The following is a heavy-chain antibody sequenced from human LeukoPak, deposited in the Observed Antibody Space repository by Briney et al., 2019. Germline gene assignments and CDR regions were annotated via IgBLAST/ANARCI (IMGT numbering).Heavy chain of an antibody. CDR2: IYYSGSA. J-gene: IGHJ4*02. V-gene: IGHV4-39*01. D-gene: IGHD6-13*01. Sequence: ETLSLTCTVSGGSISSSTYYWGWIRQPPGKGLEWIGSIYYSGSAYYNPSLKSRITISVDTSKTQFSLSSVTAADTAVYYCARHSRGPAAGPAFDYWGQGALVTVSS. CDR1: GGSISSSTYY. CDR3: ARHSRGPAAGPAFDY.